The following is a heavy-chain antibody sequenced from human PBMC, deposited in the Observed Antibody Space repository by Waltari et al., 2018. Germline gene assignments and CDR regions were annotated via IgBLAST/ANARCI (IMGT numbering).Heavy chain of an antibody. J-gene: IGHJ2*01. Sequence: QVQLVQSGAEVKKPGASVKVSCKASGYTFTSYDLNWVRQATGPGLEWMGWMNPNSGNTGYAQKFQGRVTITRNTSISTAYMELSSLRSEDTAVYYCARGGITIFGVVSPYWYFDLWGRGTLVTVSS. CDR1: GYTFTSYD. V-gene: IGHV1-8*03. CDR2: MNPNSGNT. D-gene: IGHD3-3*01. CDR3: ARGGITIFGVVSPYWYFDL.